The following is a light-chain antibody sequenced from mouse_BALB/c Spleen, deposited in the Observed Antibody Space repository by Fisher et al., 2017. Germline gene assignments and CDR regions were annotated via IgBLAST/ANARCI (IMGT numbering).Light chain of an antibody. CDR2: DTS. V-gene: IGKV4-59*01. CDR1: SSVSY. J-gene: IGKJ4*01. CDR3: QQWSSNPPT. Sequence: IVMTQSPAIMSASPGEKVTITCSASSSVSYMHWYQQKSGTSPKRWIYDTSKLASGVPVRFSGSGSGTSYSLTISSMEAEDAATYYCQQWSSNPPTFGSGTKLEI.